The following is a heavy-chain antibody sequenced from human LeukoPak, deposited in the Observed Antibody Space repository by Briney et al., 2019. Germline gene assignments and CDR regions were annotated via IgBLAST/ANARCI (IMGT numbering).Heavy chain of an antibody. V-gene: IGHV1-2*02. J-gene: IGHJ4*02. Sequence: ASVKVSCKASGYTFTGYFMHWVRQAPGQGLEWMGWINPNSGGTNYAQKLQGRVTMTTDTSTSTAYMELRSLRSDDTAVYYCARGSEVMTSGVFDYWGQGTLVTVSS. CDR2: INPNSGGT. D-gene: IGHD2-8*01. CDR1: GYTFTGYF. CDR3: ARGSEVMTSGVFDY.